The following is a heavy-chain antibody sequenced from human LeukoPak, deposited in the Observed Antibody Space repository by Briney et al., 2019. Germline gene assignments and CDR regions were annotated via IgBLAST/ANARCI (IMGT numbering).Heavy chain of an antibody. D-gene: IGHD5-24*01. V-gene: IGHV3-23*01. CDR3: ARDRGSRDGYSSYYYYGMDV. CDR1: GFTFSNYA. J-gene: IGHJ6*02. Sequence: GGSLRLSCVASGFTFSNYAMTWVRQSPGKGLEWVSAISGSGGGTFYADSVKGRFTISRDNSKNTLYLQMNSLRAEDTARYYCARDRGSRDGYSSYYYYGMDVWGQGTTVTVSS. CDR2: ISGSGGGT.